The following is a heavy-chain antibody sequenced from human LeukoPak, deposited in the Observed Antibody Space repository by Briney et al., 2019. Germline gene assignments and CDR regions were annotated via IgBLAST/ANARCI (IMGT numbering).Heavy chain of an antibody. CDR1: GFTFSSYG. CDR3: ARDDLRSSGWYDFDY. CDR2: IWYDGINK. J-gene: IGHJ4*02. Sequence: GGSLRLSCAASGFTFSSYGMHWVRQAPGKGPEWVAVIWYDGINKYYADSVKGRFTISRDNSKNTLYLQMNSLRAEDTAVYYCARDDLRSSGWYDFDYWGQGTLVTVSS. D-gene: IGHD6-19*01. V-gene: IGHV3-33*01.